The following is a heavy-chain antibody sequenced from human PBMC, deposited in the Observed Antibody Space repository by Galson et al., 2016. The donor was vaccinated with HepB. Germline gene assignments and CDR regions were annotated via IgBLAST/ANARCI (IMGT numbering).Heavy chain of an antibody. V-gene: IGHV4-31*03. CDR3: ARGEVHDFKVMTPHYFDY. D-gene: IGHD2-21*01. CDR2: ISYSGSA. Sequence: TLSLTCTVSGRSISGGGFWNWIRQHPGKGLEWIGYISYSGSAYYHPSLKSRVTISMDMSQNQFSLSLSSVTAADTALYYCARGEVHDFKVMTPHYFDYWGQGALVTVS. J-gene: IGHJ4*02. CDR1: GRSISGGGF.